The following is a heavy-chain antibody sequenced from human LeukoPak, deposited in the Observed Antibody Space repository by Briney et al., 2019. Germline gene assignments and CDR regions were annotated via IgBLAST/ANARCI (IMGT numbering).Heavy chain of an antibody. CDR1: GYTFTSYD. CDR2: MNPNSGNT. CDR3: ARGPRNARLGVDIVATIHF. D-gene: IGHD5-12*01. Sequence: ASVKVSCKASGYTFTSYDINWVRQATGQGLEWMGWMNPNSGNTGYAQKFQGRVTMTRNTSISTAYMELSSLRSDDTAVYYCARGPRNARLGVDIVATIHFWGQGTLVTVSS. J-gene: IGHJ4*02. V-gene: IGHV1-8*01.